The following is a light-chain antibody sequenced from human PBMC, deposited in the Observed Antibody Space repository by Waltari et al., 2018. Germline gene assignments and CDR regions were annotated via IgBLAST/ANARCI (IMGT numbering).Light chain of an antibody. Sequence: QSALTPPASVSGSPGQSITISCTGNNNDIWTYNLVSWYLQHPVKAPKLSIFEVTERPSGVSTRFSGSKSVTTASLTISGLQAEDEADYYCFSYAGSGYVFGSGTKVTVL. J-gene: IGLJ1*01. V-gene: IGLV2-23*02. CDR1: NNDIWTYNL. CDR3: FSYAGSGYV. CDR2: EVT.